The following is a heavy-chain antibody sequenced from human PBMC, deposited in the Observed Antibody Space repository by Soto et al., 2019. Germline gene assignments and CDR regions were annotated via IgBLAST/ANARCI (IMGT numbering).Heavy chain of an antibody. J-gene: IGHJ6*02. V-gene: IGHV4-34*01. CDR2: INHSGST. CDR3: ASCAYSGYNRGSSFSYFWYGMDV. Sequence: SETLSLTCAVYGGSFSGYYWSWIRQPPGKGLEWIGEINHSGSTNYNPSLKSRVTISVDTSKNQFSLKLSSVTAADTALYYCASCAYSGYNRGSSFSYFWYGMDVWGQGTMVTVSS. CDR1: GGSFSGYY. D-gene: IGHD5-12*01.